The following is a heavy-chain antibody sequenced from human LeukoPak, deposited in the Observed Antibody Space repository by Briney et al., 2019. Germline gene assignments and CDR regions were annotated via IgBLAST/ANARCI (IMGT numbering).Heavy chain of an antibody. J-gene: IGHJ4*02. CDR1: GGSISSYY. V-gene: IGHV4-4*07. CDR2: IYASGTT. Sequence: PSETLSLTCTVSGGSISSYYLSWIRQPAGKGLEWIGRIYASGTTNYNPSLKSRVTMSVDTSKNQFSLKLSSVTAADTAVYYCARRSGSSWYHDCWGQGTLVTVSS. CDR3: ARRSGSSWYHDC. D-gene: IGHD6-13*01.